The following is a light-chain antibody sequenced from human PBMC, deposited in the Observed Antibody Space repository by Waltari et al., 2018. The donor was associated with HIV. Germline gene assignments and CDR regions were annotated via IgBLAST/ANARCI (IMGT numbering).Light chain of an antibody. CDR2: RND. J-gene: IGLJ3*02. CDR3: STWDNSLSHWV. V-gene: IGLV1-47*01. CDR1: IPNLGVHF. Sequence: QSVVTQPPSASGTPGQNISISCPGDIPNLGVHFVYWYQQRPGTAPRLLIYRNDQRPSGVPDRFSGSKSATSASLAISGLRSEDEADYHCSTWDNSLSHWVFGGGTKVTVL.